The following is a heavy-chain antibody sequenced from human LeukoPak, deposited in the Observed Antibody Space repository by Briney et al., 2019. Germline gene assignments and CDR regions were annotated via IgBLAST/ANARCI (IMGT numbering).Heavy chain of an antibody. CDR2: ISWNSGSI. Sequence: GRSLRLSCAASGFTFDGYAMHWVRQAPGKGLEWVSGISWNSGSIGYADSVKGRFTISRDNAKNSLYLQMNSLRAEDTALYYCAKASHCSSTSCYLDYWGQGTLVTVSS. D-gene: IGHD2-2*01. V-gene: IGHV3-9*01. CDR3: AKASHCSSTSCYLDY. CDR1: GFTFDGYA. J-gene: IGHJ4*02.